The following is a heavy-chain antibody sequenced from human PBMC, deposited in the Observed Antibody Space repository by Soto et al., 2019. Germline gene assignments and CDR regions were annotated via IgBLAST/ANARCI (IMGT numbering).Heavy chain of an antibody. V-gene: IGHV4-34*01. Sequence: SETLSLTCTVSGGSISSYYWSWIRQPPGKGLEWIGEINHSGSTNYNPSLKSRVTISVDTSKNQFSLKLSSVTAADTAVYYCARSKPVLLWFGESPYFDYWGQGTLVTVSS. CDR2: INHSGST. D-gene: IGHD3-10*01. CDR3: ARSKPVLLWFGESPYFDY. J-gene: IGHJ4*02. CDR1: GGSISSYY.